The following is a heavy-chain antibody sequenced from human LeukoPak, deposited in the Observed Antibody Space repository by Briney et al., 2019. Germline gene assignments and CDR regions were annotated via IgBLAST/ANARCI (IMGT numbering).Heavy chain of an antibody. CDR2: IIPIFGTA. V-gene: IGHV1-69*13. CDR3: ARGRSGSSIFDY. CDR1: GGXFSSYA. Sequence: SVKVSCKASGGXFSSYAISWVRQAPGQGLEWMGGIIPIFGTANYAQKFQGRVTITADESTSTAYMELSSLRSEDTAVYYCARGRSGSSIFDYWGQGTLVTVSS. D-gene: IGHD1-26*01. J-gene: IGHJ4*02.